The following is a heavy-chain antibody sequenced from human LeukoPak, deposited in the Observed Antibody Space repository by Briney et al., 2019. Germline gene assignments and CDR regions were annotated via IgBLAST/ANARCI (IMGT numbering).Heavy chain of an antibody. J-gene: IGHJ3*01. V-gene: IGHV3-74*01. CDR3: ARSPRVYDSSGHLHDAFDL. Sequence: GGSLRLSCAASGITFSSYWMHWVRQVPGKGLEWLSYIKSDGTNTGYADPVKGRFTGSRDNAKNTLYLEMNSLGGEDTAVYYCARSPRVYDSSGHLHDAFDLWGQGTMVTVSS. CDR1: GITFSSYW. D-gene: IGHD3-22*01. CDR2: IKSDGTNT.